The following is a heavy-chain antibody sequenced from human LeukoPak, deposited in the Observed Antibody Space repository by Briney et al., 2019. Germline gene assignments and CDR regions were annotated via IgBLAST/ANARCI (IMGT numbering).Heavy chain of an antibody. V-gene: IGHV3-23*01. CDR3: AKDPRSGTGAY. D-gene: IGHD1-26*01. J-gene: IGHJ4*02. Sequence: GGSLRLSCAASGFTFSSYAMSWVRQAPGKGLEWVSAISGSGGSTYYADSVKGRFTISRDNSKNTLYLQMNSLRAEDTAVYYSAKDPRSGTGAYWGQGTLVTVSS. CDR2: ISGSGGST. CDR1: GFTFSSYA.